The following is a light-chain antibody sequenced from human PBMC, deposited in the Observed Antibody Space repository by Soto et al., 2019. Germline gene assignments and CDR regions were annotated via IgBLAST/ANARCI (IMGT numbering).Light chain of an antibody. CDR2: DAS. V-gene: IGKV3-11*01. J-gene: IGKJ5*01. Sequence: GESATLSCRASQSFDNNVAWYQQKPGQAPRLLIYDASKRATGIPARFSGSGSGTDFTLTISSLEPEDFAVYYCQQRSKWPITFGQGTRLEI. CDR3: QQRSKWPIT. CDR1: QSFDNN.